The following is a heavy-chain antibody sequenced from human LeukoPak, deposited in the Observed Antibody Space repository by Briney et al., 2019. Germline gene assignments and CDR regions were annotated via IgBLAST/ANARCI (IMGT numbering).Heavy chain of an antibody. Sequence: PGGSLRLSCAASGFTFRSYGMHWVRPAPGKGLEWVAVISNDGSNKNHTDSVKGRFSISRDNSKNTLYLQINSLRAEDTAVYYCAKDSFEYSGYDYVRPHYDYYYSGMDVWGQGTTVTVSS. J-gene: IGHJ6*02. CDR3: AKDSFEYSGYDYVRPHYDYYYSGMDV. D-gene: IGHD5-12*01. CDR1: GFTFRSYG. V-gene: IGHV3-30*18. CDR2: ISNDGSNK.